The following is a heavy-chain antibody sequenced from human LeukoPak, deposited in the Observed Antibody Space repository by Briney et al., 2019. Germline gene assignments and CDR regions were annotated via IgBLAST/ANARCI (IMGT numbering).Heavy chain of an antibody. D-gene: IGHD6-13*01. V-gene: IGHV3-66*01. CDR2: IYSGGST. J-gene: IGHJ6*02. CDR3: ARDRIYSSSWSDAYYYYYYGMDV. CDR1: GFTVSSNY. Sequence: GSLRLSCAASGFTVSSNYMSWVRQAPGKGLEWVSVIYSGGSTYYADSVKGRFTISRDNSKNTLYLQMNSLRAEGTAVYYCARDRIYSSSWSDAYYYYYYGMDVWGQGTTVTVSS.